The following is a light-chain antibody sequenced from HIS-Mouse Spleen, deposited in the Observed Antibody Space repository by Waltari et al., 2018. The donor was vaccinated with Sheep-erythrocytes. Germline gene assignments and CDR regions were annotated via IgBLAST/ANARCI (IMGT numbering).Light chain of an antibody. J-gene: IGLJ3*02. CDR2: EGS. Sequence: QSALTQPASVSGSPGQSLTLPCTGTSSDVGSYNLFSWYQQHPGKAPKLMIYEGSKRPSGVSNRFSGSKSGNTASLTISGLQAEDEADYYCCSYAGSSTPWVFGGGTKLTVL. V-gene: IGLV2-23*01. CDR1: SSDVGSYNL. CDR3: CSYAGSSTPWV.